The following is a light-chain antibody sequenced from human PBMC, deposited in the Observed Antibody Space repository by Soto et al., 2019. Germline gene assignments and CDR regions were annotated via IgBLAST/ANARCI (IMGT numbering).Light chain of an antibody. CDR1: QGISSY. CDR2: AAS. V-gene: IGKV1-8*01. CDR3: QQYYSYPQT. J-gene: IGKJ2*01. Sequence: AIRMTQSPSSLSASTGDRVTITCRASQGISSYLAWYQQKPGKAPKLLIYAASTLQSGVPSRFSGRGSGTDFTRTISCRQAEEFATYYGQQYYSYPQTFGQGTKLEIK.